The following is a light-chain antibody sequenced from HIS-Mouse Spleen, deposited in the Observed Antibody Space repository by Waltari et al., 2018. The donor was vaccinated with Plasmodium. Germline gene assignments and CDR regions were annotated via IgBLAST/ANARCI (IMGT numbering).Light chain of an antibody. CDR2: SYSDSHK. CDR3: MIWPSNASGV. Sequence: QPVLTQPPSSSASPVESARPTCTLPSHINVGSYNLYWYQQTPGSPTSSLLYSYSDSHKGQGSGVPSRFSGSKDASANTGILLISGLQSEDEADYYCMIWPSNASGVFGGGTKLTVL. J-gene: IGLJ3*02. CDR1: SHINVGSYN. V-gene: IGLV5-37*01.